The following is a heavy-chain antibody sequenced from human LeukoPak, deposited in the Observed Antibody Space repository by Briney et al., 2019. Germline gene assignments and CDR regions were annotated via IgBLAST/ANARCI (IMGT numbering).Heavy chain of an antibody. CDR2: ISWNSGSI. J-gene: IGHJ4*02. Sequence: PGGSLRLSCAASGFTFDDYAMHWVRHAPGKGLEWVSGISWNSGSIGYADSVKGRFTISRDNAKHSLYLQMNSLRAEDTALYYCAKDVGDGYNLGIGYWGQGTLVTVSS. CDR3: AKDVGDGYNLGIGY. D-gene: IGHD5-12*01. V-gene: IGHV3-9*01. CDR1: GFTFDDYA.